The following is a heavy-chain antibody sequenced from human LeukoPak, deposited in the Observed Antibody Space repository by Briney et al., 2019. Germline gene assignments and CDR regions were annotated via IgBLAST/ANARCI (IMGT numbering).Heavy chain of an antibody. V-gene: IGHV3-9*03. CDR1: GFTFDDYA. J-gene: IGHJ4*02. CDR2: ISWNSGSI. Sequence: PGGSLRLSCAASGFTFDDYAMHWVRQAPGKGLEWVSGISWNSGSIGYADSVKGRFTISRDNAKNSLYLQMNSLRAEDMALYYCAKSADSSSSWRDFDYWGQGTLVTVSS. CDR3: AKSADSSSSWRDFDY. D-gene: IGHD6-13*01.